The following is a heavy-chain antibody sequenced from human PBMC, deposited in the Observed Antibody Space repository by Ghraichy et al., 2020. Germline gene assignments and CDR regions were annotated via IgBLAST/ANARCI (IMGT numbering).Heavy chain of an antibody. V-gene: IGHV3-21*01. CDR2: ISSSSSYI. CDR3: ARVHQSIDCGGDCSHDY. J-gene: IGHJ4*02. CDR1: GFTFSSYS. D-gene: IGHD2-21*02. Sequence: GGSLRLSCAASGFTFSSYSMNWVRQAPGKGLEWVSSISSSSSYIYYADSVKGRFTISRDNAKNSLYLQMNSLRAEDTAVYYCARVHQSIDCGGDCSHDYWGQGTLVTVSS.